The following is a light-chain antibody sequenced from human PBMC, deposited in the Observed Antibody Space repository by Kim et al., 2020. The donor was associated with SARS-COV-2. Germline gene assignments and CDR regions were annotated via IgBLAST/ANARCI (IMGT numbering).Light chain of an antibody. CDR3: QQYGRSIT. CDR2: GAS. J-gene: IGKJ4*01. Sequence: LSPGERATPSCRASQSVSSSYLAWYQHKPGQAPRLLIYGASSRATGIPDRFSGSGSGTDFTLTISRLEPEDSAVYYCQQYGRSITFGGGTKVDIK. CDR1: QSVSSSY. V-gene: IGKV3-20*01.